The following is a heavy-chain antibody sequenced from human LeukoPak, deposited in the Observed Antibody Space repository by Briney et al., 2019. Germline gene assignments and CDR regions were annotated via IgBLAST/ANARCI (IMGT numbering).Heavy chain of an antibody. Sequence: GGSLRLSCAASGFTVSSNYMSWVRQAPGKGLEWVSVIYSGGSTYYADSVKGRVTISRDDSKNTLYLQMNSLRAEDTAVYYCATTGDYDRHDAFDIWGQGTMVTVSS. CDR2: IYSGGST. J-gene: IGHJ3*02. CDR1: GFTVSSNY. D-gene: IGHD4-17*01. V-gene: IGHV3-66*01. CDR3: ATTGDYDRHDAFDI.